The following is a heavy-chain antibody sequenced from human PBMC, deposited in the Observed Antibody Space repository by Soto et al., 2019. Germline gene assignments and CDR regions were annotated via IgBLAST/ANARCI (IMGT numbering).Heavy chain of an antibody. D-gene: IGHD3-22*01. CDR2: IYPGDSDT. V-gene: IGHV5-51*01. CDR1: GYSFTSYW. Sequence: GESLKISCQGSGYSFTSYWIGWVRQMPGKGLEWMGIIYPGDSDTRYSPSFQGQVTISADKSISTAYLQWSSLKASDTAMYYCAVTDSSGYYAFDIWGQGTMVTVSS. CDR3: AVTDSSGYYAFDI. J-gene: IGHJ3*02.